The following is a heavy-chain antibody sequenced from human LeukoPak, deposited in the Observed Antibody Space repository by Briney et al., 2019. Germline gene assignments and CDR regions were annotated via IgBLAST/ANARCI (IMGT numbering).Heavy chain of an antibody. CDR3: ASGRVTNHH. CDR2: IKQDGSEK. Sequence: GGSLRLSCAGSGFSVSNNYFIWVRQAPGKGLEWVANIKQDGSEKYYVDSVKGRFTISRDNAKSSLFLQMNSLRAEDTAVYYCASGRVTNHHWGQGTLVTVSS. CDR1: GFSVSNNY. J-gene: IGHJ5*02. V-gene: IGHV3-7*01. D-gene: IGHD1-14*01.